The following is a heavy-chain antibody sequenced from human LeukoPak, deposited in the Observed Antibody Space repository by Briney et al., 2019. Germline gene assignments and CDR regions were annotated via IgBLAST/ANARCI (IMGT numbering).Heavy chain of an antibody. V-gene: IGHV3-74*01. CDR1: GFTFSSYW. CDR2: IKSDGST. D-gene: IGHD3-22*01. CDR3: ARAPSEIGGYYPEYFRH. Sequence: PGGSLRLSCAASGFTFSSYWMHWVRQIPGKGLVWVSRIKSDGSTNYADSVKGRFTISRDNAKNTLSLQMNSLRAEDTGVYYCARAPSEIGGYYPEYFRHWAEGTLVTVSS. J-gene: IGHJ1*01.